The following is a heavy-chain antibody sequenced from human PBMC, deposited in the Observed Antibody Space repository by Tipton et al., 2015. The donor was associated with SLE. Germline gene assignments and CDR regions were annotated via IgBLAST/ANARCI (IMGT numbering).Heavy chain of an antibody. V-gene: IGHV4-59*08. CDR1: GGSISSYY. Sequence: LRLSCTVSGGSISSYYWSWIRQPPGKGLEWIGYIYYSGSTYYNPSLKSRVTISVDTSKNQFSLKLSSVTAADTAVYYCARPLFSSGFWFDPWGQGTLVTVSS. CDR2: IYYSGST. D-gene: IGHD6-19*01. J-gene: IGHJ5*02. CDR3: ARPLFSSGFWFDP.